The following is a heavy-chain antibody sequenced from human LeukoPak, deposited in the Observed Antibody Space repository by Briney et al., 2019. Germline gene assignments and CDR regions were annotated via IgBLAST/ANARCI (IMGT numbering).Heavy chain of an antibody. V-gene: IGHV3-23*01. CDR2: ISGSGGST. J-gene: IGHJ4*02. CDR1: GFTFSSYA. Sequence: GRSLRLSCAASGFTFSSYAMSWVRQAPGKGLEWVSAISGSGGSTYYADSVKGRFTIPRDNSKNTLYLQMNRLRADDTAVYYCAKEITYYYDSSGDNFDYWGEGTLVTVSS. D-gene: IGHD3-22*01. CDR3: AKEITYYYDSSGDNFDY.